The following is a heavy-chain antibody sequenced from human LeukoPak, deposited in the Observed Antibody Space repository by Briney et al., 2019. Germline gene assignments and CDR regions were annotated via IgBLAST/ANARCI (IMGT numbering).Heavy chain of an antibody. CDR2: ISGSGGST. CDR1: GFTFSSYA. V-gene: IGHV3-23*01. CDR3: ARHDFWSGYYKGENWFDP. Sequence: GGSLRLSCAASGFTFSSYAMSWVRQAPGKGLEWVSAISGSGGSTYYADSVKGRFTISRDNAKNPLYLQMNSLRAEDAAVYYCARHDFWSGYYKGENWFDPWGQGTLVTVSS. D-gene: IGHD3-3*01. J-gene: IGHJ5*02.